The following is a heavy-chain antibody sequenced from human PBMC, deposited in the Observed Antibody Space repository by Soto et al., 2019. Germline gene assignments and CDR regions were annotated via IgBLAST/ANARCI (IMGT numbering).Heavy chain of an antibody. J-gene: IGHJ6*02. V-gene: IGHV3-23*01. Sequence: LILSCAASGFTFSSYAMSWVRQAPGKGLEWVSAISGSGGSTYYADSVKGRFTISRDNSKNTLHLQMNSLRAEDTAVYYCAKDTYGMDVWGQGTTVTVSS. CDR2: ISGSGGST. CDR1: GFTFSSYA. CDR3: AKDTYGMDV.